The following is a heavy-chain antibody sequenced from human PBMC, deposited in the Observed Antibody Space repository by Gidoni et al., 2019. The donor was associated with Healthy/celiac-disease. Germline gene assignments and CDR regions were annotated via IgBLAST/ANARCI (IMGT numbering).Heavy chain of an antibody. D-gene: IGHD3-10*01. Sequence: QVQLQQWGAGLLKPSETLSLTCAVYGGSFSGYYWSWIRQPPGKGLEWIGEINHSGSTNYNPSLKSRVTISVDTSKNQFSLKLSSVTAADTAVYYCARGDYYYGSGSYYSNSPFGYWGQGTLVTVSS. CDR1: GGSFSGYY. J-gene: IGHJ4*02. V-gene: IGHV4-34*01. CDR2: INHSGST. CDR3: ARGDYYYGSGSYYSNSPFGY.